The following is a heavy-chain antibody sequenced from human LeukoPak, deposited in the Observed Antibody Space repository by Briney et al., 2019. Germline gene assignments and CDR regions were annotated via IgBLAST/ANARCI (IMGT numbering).Heavy chain of an antibody. J-gene: IGHJ4*02. CDR2: ISYDGSNK. CDR3: ARERRGKTDY. CDR1: GFTFSSYS. D-gene: IGHD4-23*01. Sequence: GGSLRLSCAASGFTFSSYSMNWVRQAPGKGLEWVAVISYDGSNKYYADSVKGRFTISRDNSKNTLYLQMNSLRAEDTAVYYCARERRGKTDYWGQGTLVTVSS. V-gene: IGHV3-30*03.